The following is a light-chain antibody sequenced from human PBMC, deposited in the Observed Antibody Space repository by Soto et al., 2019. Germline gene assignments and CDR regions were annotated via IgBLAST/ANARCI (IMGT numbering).Light chain of an antibody. CDR3: SSYTSSSTYV. V-gene: IGLV2-18*02. CDR1: NSDVGSYNR. J-gene: IGLJ1*01. Sequence: QSALTQPPSVSGSPGPSVTVSCTGTNSDVGSYNRVSWYQQPPGTAPKLMLYEVSNRPSGVPDPFSGSKSGNTASLTITGLQAEDEADYYCSSYTSSSTYVFGTGTKLTVL. CDR2: EVS.